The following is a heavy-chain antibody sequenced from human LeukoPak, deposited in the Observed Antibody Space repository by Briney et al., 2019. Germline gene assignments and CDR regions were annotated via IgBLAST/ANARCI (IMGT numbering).Heavy chain of an antibody. CDR3: TRGSGSFDP. D-gene: IGHD3-10*01. CDR2: IRSKANSYAT. V-gene: IGHV3-73*01. Sequence: GGSLRLSCAASGFAFSGSAMHWVRQASGKGLEWVGRIRSKANSYATAYAASVKGRFTISRDDSKNTAYLQMNSLKTEDTAVYYCTRGSGSFDPWGQGTLVTVSS. CDR1: GFAFSGSA. J-gene: IGHJ5*02.